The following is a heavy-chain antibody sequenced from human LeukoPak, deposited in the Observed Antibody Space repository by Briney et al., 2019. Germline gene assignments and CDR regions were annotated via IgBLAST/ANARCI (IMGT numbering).Heavy chain of an antibody. CDR1: GFTVSSNY. CDR3: AAKGNGYSGSYVFAH. D-gene: IGHD1-26*01. V-gene: IGHV3-66*01. CDR2: IYSGGSS. Sequence: PGGSLRLSCAASGFTVSSNYMSWVRQAPGKGLEWVSVIYSGGSSYYADSVKGRFTISRDNSENTLDLQMNSLRAEDTAVYYCAAKGNGYSGSYVFAHWGQGTLVTVSS. J-gene: IGHJ4*02.